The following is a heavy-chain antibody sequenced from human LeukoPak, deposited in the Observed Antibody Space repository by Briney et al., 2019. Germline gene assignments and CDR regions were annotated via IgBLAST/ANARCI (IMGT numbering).Heavy chain of an antibody. CDR3: ARERPGYCSGGSCYSNWFDP. V-gene: IGHV4-4*02. CDR1: GGSSSSRNW. J-gene: IGHJ5*02. CDR2: IYHSGST. Sequence: AWTLSLTSAVAGGSSSSRNWWRWVRQPQGKGLEWIGEIYHSGSTNYNPSLKSRVTISVDKSKNQFSLKLSSVTAADTAVYYCARERPGYCSGGSCYSNWFDPWGQGTLVTVSS. D-gene: IGHD2-15*01.